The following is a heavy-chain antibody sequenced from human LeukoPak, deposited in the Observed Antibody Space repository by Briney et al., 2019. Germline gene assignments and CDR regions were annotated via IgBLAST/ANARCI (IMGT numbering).Heavy chain of an antibody. CDR3: ARGYKPGYSSGWSIFDY. V-gene: IGHV1-8*01. D-gene: IGHD6-19*01. Sequence: GASVKVSCKASGYTFTGYDINWVRQATGQGLEWMGWMNPNSGNTGYAQKFQGRVTMTRNTSISTAYMELSSLRSEDTAVYYCARGYKPGYSSGWSIFDYWGQGTLVTVSS. J-gene: IGHJ4*02. CDR2: MNPNSGNT. CDR1: GYTFTGYD.